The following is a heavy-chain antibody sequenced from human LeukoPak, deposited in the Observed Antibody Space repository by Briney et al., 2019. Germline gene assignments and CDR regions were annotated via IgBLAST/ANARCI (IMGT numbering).Heavy chain of an antibody. CDR1: GGSISSSSYY. D-gene: IGHD4-17*01. J-gene: IGHJ4*02. V-gene: IGHV4-39*07. CDR2: IYYSVST. CDR3: ARVPTVTFFDY. Sequence: SETLSLTCTVSGGSISSSSYYWGWIRQPPGKGLEWIGSIYYSVSTYYNPSLKSRVTISVDTSKNQFSLKLSSVTAADTAVHYCARVPTVTFFDYWGQGTLVTVSS.